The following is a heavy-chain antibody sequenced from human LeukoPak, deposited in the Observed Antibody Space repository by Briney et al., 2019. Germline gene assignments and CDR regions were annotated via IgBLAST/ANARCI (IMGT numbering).Heavy chain of an antibody. V-gene: IGHV3-23*01. CDR3: AKDRREDLAVAGGIDY. J-gene: IGHJ4*02. D-gene: IGHD6-19*01. Sequence: GGSLRLSCAAFGFTFSSYAMRWVRQAPGKGLEWVSAISGSGGITYYTDSVKGRFTISRDNSKNTLYLQMNSLRGEDTAVYYCAKDRREDLAVAGGIDYWGQGTLVTVSS. CDR2: ISGSGGIT. CDR1: GFTFSSYA.